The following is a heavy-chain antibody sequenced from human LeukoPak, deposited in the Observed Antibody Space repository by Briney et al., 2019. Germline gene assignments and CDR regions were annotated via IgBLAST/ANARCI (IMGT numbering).Heavy chain of an antibody. V-gene: IGHV4-39*01. D-gene: IGHD6-13*01. CDR3: ARPRGSSSWPGDYGMDV. CDR1: GGSISSSSYH. Sequence: PSETLSLTCTVSGGSISSSSYHWGWIRQPPGKGLEWIGSIYYSGSTYYNPSLKSRVTISVDTSKNQFSLKLSSVTAADTAVYYCARPRGSSSWPGDYGMDVWGQGTTVTVSS. J-gene: IGHJ6*02. CDR2: IYYSGST.